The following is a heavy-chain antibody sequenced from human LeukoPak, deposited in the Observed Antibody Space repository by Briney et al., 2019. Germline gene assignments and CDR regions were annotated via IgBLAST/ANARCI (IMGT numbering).Heavy chain of an antibody. CDR3: ARLAAAGTLAWYYYYYGMDV. CDR2: INHSGST. D-gene: IGHD6-13*01. Sequence: PSETLSLTCAVYGGSFSGYYWSWIRQPPGKGLEWIGEINHSGSTNYNPSLKSRVTISVDTSKNQFSLKLSSVTAADTAVYYCARLAAAGTLAWYYYYYGMDVWGQGTTVTVSS. J-gene: IGHJ6*02. CDR1: GGSFSGYY. V-gene: IGHV4-34*01.